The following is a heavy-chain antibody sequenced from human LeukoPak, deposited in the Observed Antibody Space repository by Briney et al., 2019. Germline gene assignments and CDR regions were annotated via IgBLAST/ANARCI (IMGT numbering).Heavy chain of an antibody. Sequence: GGSLRLSCAASGFTFSNYEMNWVRQAPGKGLEWVSYISSSGSTIYYADSVKGRFTISRDNAKNSLYLQMNSLRVEDTAVYYCVRRAVAGSEWGQGTLVIVSS. CDR3: VRRAVAGSE. CDR1: GFTFSNYE. D-gene: IGHD6-19*01. CDR2: ISSSGSTI. J-gene: IGHJ4*02. V-gene: IGHV3-48*03.